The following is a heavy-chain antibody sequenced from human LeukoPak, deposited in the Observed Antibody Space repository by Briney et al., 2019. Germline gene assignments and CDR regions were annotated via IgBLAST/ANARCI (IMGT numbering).Heavy chain of an antibody. CDR2: IKQDGSEK. V-gene: IGHV3-7*02. D-gene: IGHD6-19*01. CDR3: ANYNGDSSGGYYFDH. J-gene: IGHJ4*02. Sequence: PGGSLRLSCAASGFTFSSYWMSWVRQAPGKGLEWVANIKQDGSEKDYVDSVKGRFTISRDNAKNSLYLQMNSLRAEDTAMYYCANYNGDSSGGYYFDHWGQGTLVTVSS. CDR1: GFTFSSYW.